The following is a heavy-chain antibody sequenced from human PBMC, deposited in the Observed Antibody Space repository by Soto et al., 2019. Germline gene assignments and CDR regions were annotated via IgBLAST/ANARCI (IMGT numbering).Heavy chain of an antibody. CDR3: ARVGPEYSSSSAGGGWFDP. J-gene: IGHJ5*02. CDR2: INAGNGNT. CDR1: GYTFTSYA. D-gene: IGHD6-6*01. Sequence: QVHLVQSGAEVKKPGASVKVSCKASGYTFTSYAMHWVRQAPGQRLEWMGWINAGNGNTKYSQKFQGRVTITRDTSASTAYMELSSLRSEDTAVYYCARVGPEYSSSSAGGGWFDPWGQGTLATVSS. V-gene: IGHV1-3*01.